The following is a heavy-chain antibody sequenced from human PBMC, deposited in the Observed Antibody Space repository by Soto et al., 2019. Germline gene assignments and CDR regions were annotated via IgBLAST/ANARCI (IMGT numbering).Heavy chain of an antibody. D-gene: IGHD6-13*01. CDR2: ISSSSSYI. J-gene: IGHJ4*02. CDR1: GFTFSSYS. V-gene: IGHV3-21*01. CDR3: ARDLGTSIEPQLVGEY. Sequence: EVQLVESGGGLVKPGGSLRLSCAASGFTFSSYSMNWVRQAPGKGLEWVSSISSSSSYIYYADSVKGRFTISRDNAKNSLDLKMYCLRAEDTAVYYCARDLGTSIEPQLVGEYWGRGTLVTVCS.